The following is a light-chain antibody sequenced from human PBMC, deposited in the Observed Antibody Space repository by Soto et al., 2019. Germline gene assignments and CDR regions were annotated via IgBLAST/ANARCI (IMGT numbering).Light chain of an antibody. CDR3: QQFNTYPIT. CDR2: DVS. V-gene: IGKV1-13*02. J-gene: IGKJ5*01. CDR1: QDIRGA. Sequence: AIQLTQSPSSLSASVGDRVTITCRASQDIRGALAWYQQKPGKPPKLLIFDVSSLQSGVPSRFSGSGSGTDFTLTISSLQAEDFATYYCQQFNTYPITLGQGTRLEI.